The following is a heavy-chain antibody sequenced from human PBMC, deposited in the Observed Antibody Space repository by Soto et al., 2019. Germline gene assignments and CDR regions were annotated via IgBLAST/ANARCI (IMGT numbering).Heavy chain of an antibody. Sequence: PSETLSLTCAVSGGSISSSSYYWSWIRQPPGKGLEWIGEINHSGSTNYNPSLKSRVTISVDTSKNQFSLKLSSVTAADTAVYYCARAYSSSWYYWFDPWGQGTLVTVSS. D-gene: IGHD6-13*01. CDR3: ARAYSSSWYYWFDP. V-gene: IGHV4-39*07. CDR2: INHSGST. J-gene: IGHJ5*02. CDR1: GGSISSSSYY.